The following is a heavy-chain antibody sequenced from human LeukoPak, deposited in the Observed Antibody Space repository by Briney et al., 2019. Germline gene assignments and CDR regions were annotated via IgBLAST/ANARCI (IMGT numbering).Heavy chain of an antibody. Sequence: SETLSLTCAVYGGSFSGYYWSWIRQPPGKGLEWIGSIYDSGSTYYNPSLKSRVTISVDTSKNQFSLKLNSVAAADTAVYYCARHYGPWGQGTLVTVSS. J-gene: IGHJ5*02. CDR3: ARHYGP. V-gene: IGHV4-34*01. CDR1: GGSFSGYY. CDR2: IYDSGST. D-gene: IGHD3-16*01.